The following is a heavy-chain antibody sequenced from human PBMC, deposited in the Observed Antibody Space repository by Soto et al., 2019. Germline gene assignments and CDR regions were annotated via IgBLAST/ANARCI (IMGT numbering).Heavy chain of an antibody. CDR3: ARRKERSGPHYFDS. Sequence: VKVSCKASGYTFTTCDIHWVRQATGQGLEWVGWMNPYTGNAGYAQKFQGRVTMTRNTSINTAYMELSSLTSEDTAVYFCARRKERSGPHYFDSWGQGTLVTVSS. J-gene: IGHJ4*02. CDR1: GYTFTTCD. V-gene: IGHV1-8*01. D-gene: IGHD6-25*01. CDR2: MNPYTGNA.